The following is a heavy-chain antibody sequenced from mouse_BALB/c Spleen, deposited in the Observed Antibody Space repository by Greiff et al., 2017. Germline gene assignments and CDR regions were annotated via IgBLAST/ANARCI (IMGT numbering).Heavy chain of an antibody. V-gene: IGHV1-26*01. Sequence: EVKLQESGPELVKPGASVKISCKASGYTFTDYYMNWVKQSHGKSLEWIGLVNPNNGGTSYNQKFKGKATLTVDKSSSTAYMELRSLTSEDSAVYYCARKDYDYLRFAYWGQGTLVTVSA. D-gene: IGHD2-4*01. CDR2: VNPNNGGT. CDR1: GYTFTDYY. CDR3: ARKDYDYLRFAY. J-gene: IGHJ3*01.